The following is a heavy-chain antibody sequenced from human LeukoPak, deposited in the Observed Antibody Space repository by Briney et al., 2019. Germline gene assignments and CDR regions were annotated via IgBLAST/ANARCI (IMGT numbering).Heavy chain of an antibody. CDR1: GFTFSSYS. D-gene: IGHD5-24*01. CDR3: ARGMATIDGYYYYMDV. Sequence: GGSLRLSCAASGFTFSSYSMNWVRQAPGKGLEWVSSISSSSSYIYYADSVKGRFTISRDNAKNSLYLQMNSLRAEDTAVYYCARGMATIDGYYYYMDVWGKGTTVTVSS. J-gene: IGHJ6*03. V-gene: IGHV3-21*01. CDR2: ISSSSSYI.